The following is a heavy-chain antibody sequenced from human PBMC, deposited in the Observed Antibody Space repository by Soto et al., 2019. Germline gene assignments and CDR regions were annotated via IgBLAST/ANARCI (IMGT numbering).Heavy chain of an antibody. CDR2: IYYSGST. J-gene: IGHJ4*02. D-gene: IGHD2-2*01. CDR1: GGSIISGGYY. Sequence: TSETLSLTCTVSGGSIISGGYYWSWIRQHPGKGLEWIGYIYYSGSTYYNPSLKSRVTISVDTSKNQFSLKLSSVTAADTAVYYCAASFGLPAADFDCWGQGPLVTVXS. V-gene: IGHV4-31*03. CDR3: AASFGLPAADFDC.